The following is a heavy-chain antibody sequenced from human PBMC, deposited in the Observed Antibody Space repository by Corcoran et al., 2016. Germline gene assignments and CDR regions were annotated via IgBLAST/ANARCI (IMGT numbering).Heavy chain of an antibody. D-gene: IGHD3-22*01. CDR2: IIPIFGTA. V-gene: IGHV1-69*01. CDR3: ARDRTETYYYDSSGYYIFDY. Sequence: QVQLVQSGAEVKKPGSSVKVSCKASGGTFSSYAISWVRQAPGQGLEWMGGIIPIFGTANYAQKFQGRVTITTDESTSTAYMELSSLRSEDTAVYYCARDRTETYYYDSSGYYIFDYWGQGTLVTVSS. CDR1: GGTFSSYA. J-gene: IGHJ4*02.